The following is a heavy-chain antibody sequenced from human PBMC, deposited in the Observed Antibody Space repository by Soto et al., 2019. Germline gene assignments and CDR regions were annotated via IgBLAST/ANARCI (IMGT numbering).Heavy chain of an antibody. Sequence: SVKVSCKASGGTFSSYAISWVRQAPGQGLEWMGGIIPIFGTANYAQKFQGRVTITADESTSTAYMELSSLRSEDTAVYYCARDYFLRAAAGIHYYGMDVWGQGTTVTVS. CDR1: GGTFSSYA. D-gene: IGHD6-13*01. CDR2: IIPIFGTA. CDR3: ARDYFLRAAAGIHYYGMDV. J-gene: IGHJ6*02. V-gene: IGHV1-69*13.